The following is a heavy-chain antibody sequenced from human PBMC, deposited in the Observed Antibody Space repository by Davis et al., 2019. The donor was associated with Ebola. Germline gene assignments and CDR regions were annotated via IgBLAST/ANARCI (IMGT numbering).Heavy chain of an antibody. D-gene: IGHD1-26*01. V-gene: IGHV3-48*01. CDR1: GFTFSSYS. CDR3: AREYGFVSYYFRDAFDI. Sequence: GESLKISCAASGFTFSSYSMNWVRQAPGKGLEWVSYISSSSSTIYYADSVKGRFTISRDNAKNSLYLQMNSLRAEDTAVYYCAREYGFVSYYFRDAFDIWGQGTMVTVSS. CDR2: ISSSSSTI. J-gene: IGHJ3*02.